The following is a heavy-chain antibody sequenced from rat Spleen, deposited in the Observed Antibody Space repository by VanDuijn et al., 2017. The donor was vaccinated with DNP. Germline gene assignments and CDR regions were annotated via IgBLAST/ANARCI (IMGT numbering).Heavy chain of an antibody. CDR2: ISGGGST. CDR3: ALAGRGTMDA. V-gene: IGHV2S12*01. J-gene: IGHJ4*01. D-gene: IGHD1-4*01. Sequence: QVQLKESGPGLVQPSQTLSLTCTVSGFSFTSYGVSWVRQPPGKGLEWIAAISGGGSTDYNSALKSRLSISRDTSKSQVFLKMSSLQTEDTAIYFCALAGRGTMDAWGQGTSVTVSS. CDR1: GFSFTSYG.